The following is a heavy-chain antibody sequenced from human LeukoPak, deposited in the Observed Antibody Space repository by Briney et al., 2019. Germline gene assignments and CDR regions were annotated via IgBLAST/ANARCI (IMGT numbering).Heavy chain of an antibody. J-gene: IGHJ5*02. CDR1: GFTLRTYW. V-gene: IGHV3-7*01. CDR3: ARQYSVNYPNWFDP. D-gene: IGHD5/OR15-5a*01. Sequence: GGSLRLSCAASGFTLRTYWMSWVRQAPGKGLEWVANIKQDGSEKYYVDSVKGRFTISRDNAKNSLYLQMNSLRAEDTAVYYCARQYSVNYPNWFDPWGQGTLVTVSS. CDR2: IKQDGSEK.